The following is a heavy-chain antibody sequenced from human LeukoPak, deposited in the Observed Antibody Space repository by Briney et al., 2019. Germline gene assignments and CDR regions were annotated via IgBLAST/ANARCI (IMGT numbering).Heavy chain of an antibody. CDR2: INHSGST. CDR1: GGSFSGYY. J-gene: IGHJ5*02. V-gene: IGHV4-34*01. Sequence: SETLSLTCAVYGGSFSGYYWSWIRQPPGKGLEWIGEINHSGSTNYNPSLKSRVTISVDTSKNQFSLKLSSVTAADTAVYYCARAAPYYYDSSGYYSFWFDPWGQGTLVTVSS. CDR3: ARAAPYYYDSSGYYSFWFDP. D-gene: IGHD3-22*01.